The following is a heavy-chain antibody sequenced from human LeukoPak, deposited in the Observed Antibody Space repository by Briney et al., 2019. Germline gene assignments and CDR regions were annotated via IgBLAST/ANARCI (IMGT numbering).Heavy chain of an antibody. D-gene: IGHD3-10*01. Sequence: TLSLTCAVYGGSFSGYYWSWIRQPPGKGLEWIGYIYYSGSAYYNPSLKSRVPISVDTSKNQFSLKLNSVTAADTAMYYCARSPFYYGSGSARLFDYWGQGILVTVSS. V-gene: IGHV4-30-4*08. CDR1: GGSFSGYY. CDR3: ARSPFYYGSGSARLFDY. J-gene: IGHJ4*02. CDR2: IYYSGSA.